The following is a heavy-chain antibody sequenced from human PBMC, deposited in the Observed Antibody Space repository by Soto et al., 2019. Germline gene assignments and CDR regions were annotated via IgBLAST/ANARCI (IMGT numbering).Heavy chain of an antibody. CDR3: ARQSYGRSVY. V-gene: IGHV3-7*01. CDR1: FTFSSYA. Sequence: FTFSSYAMSWVRQAPGKGLEWVANIKQGGSEKYYVDSVKGRFTVSRDNTKNSLYLQMNSLRGEDTAVYYCARQSYGRSVYWGQGTLVTVSS. J-gene: IGHJ4*02. CDR2: IKQGGSEK. D-gene: IGHD3-10*02.